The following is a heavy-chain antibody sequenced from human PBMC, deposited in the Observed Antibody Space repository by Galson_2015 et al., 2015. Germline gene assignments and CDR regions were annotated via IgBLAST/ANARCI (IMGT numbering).Heavy chain of an antibody. V-gene: IGHV3-11*06. Sequence: SLRLSCAASGFTFSDYYMSWIRQAPGKGLEWVSYINGRSSYTNYADSVKGRFTISKDNAKKSLYLQMNSLRAEETAVYYCARGSSSLNNDAFDIWGQGTMVTVSS. CDR1: GFTFSDYY. J-gene: IGHJ3*02. CDR2: INGRSSYT. D-gene: IGHD6-13*01. CDR3: ARGSSSLNNDAFDI.